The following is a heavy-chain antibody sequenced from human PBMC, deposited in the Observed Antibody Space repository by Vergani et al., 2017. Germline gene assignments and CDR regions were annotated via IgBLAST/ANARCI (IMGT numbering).Heavy chain of an antibody. CDR2: IYYSGST. J-gene: IGHJ5*02. Sequence: QVQLQESGPGLVKPSETLSLTCTVSGGSISSYYWSWIRQPPGKGLEWIGYIYYSGSTNYNPSLKSRVTISVDTSKNQFSLKLSSVTAADTAVYYFARDLVDYDILTGYYPHWFDPWGQGTLVTVSS. CDR1: GGSISSYY. D-gene: IGHD3-9*01. V-gene: IGHV4-59*01. CDR3: ARDLVDYDILTGYYPHWFDP.